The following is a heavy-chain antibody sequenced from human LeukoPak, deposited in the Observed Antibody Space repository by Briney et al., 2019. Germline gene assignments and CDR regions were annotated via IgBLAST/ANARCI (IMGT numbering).Heavy chain of an antibody. CDR1: GGSISSYY. V-gene: IGHV4-59*08. CDR2: IYYSGST. CDR3: ARHVPNRYCSSTSCPFDL. D-gene: IGHD2-2*01. J-gene: IGHJ2*01. Sequence: PSETLSLTCTVSGGSISSYYWSWIRQPPGKGLEWLGYIYYSGSTNYNPSLKTRVTTSVDTSKNQFSLNLSSVPAADTAEYYCARHVPNRYCSSTSCPFDLWGGGTLVTVSS.